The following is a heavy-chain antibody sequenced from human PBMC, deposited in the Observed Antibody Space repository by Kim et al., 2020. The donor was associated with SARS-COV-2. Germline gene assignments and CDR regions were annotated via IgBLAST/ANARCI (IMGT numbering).Heavy chain of an antibody. V-gene: IGHV3-33*01. CDR1: GFTFSSYG. D-gene: IGHD1-26*01. J-gene: IGHJ4*02. CDR3: ARDRAPDSGSYGGFDY. Sequence: GGSLRLSCAASGFTFSSYGMHWVRQAPGKGLEWVAVIWYDGSNKYYADSVKGRFTISRDNSKNTLYLQMNSLRAEDTAVYYCARDRAPDSGSYGGFDYWGEGTLGTVSS. CDR2: IWYDGSNK.